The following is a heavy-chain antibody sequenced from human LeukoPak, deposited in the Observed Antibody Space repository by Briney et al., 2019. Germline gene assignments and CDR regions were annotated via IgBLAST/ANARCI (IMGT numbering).Heavy chain of an antibody. V-gene: IGHV3-33*06. CDR1: GFTFSSYG. CDR3: AKDEDYDSSGSSVD. D-gene: IGHD3-22*01. CDR2: IWYDGSNK. Sequence: GRSLRLSCAASGFTFSSYGMHWVRQAPGKGLEWGAVIWYDGSNKYYADSVKGRFTISRDNSKSTLYLQMNSLRAGDTAVYYCAKDEDYDSSGSSVDWGRGTLVTVSS. J-gene: IGHJ4*02.